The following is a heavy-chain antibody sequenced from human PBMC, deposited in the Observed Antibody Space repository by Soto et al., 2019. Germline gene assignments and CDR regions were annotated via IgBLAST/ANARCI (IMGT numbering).Heavy chain of an antibody. CDR2: IIPIFGTA. J-gene: IGHJ6*02. D-gene: IGHD6-19*01. CDR3: ARGRVAVAGPAPLYY. V-gene: IGHV1-69*13. Sequence: GASVKVSCKASGGTFSSYAISWVRQAPGQGLEWMGGIIPIFGTANYAQKFQGRVTITADESTSTAYMELSSLRSEDTAVYYCARGRVAVAGPAPLYYWGQGTTVTVSS. CDR1: GGTFSSYA.